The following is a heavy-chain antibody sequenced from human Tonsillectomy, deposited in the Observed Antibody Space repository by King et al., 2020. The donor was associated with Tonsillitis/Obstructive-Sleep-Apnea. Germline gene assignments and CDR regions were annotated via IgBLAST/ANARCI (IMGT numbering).Heavy chain of an antibody. D-gene: IGHD5-12*01. Sequence: VQLVESGGGLVQPGESLRLSCAASMFTFSSYAMTWVRQAPGKGLEWVSSISSRGGNTYYTDSVKGRFTISRDNSENTVFLQMYSLRAEDTAVYYWAKAMENSGYDYWFFDLWGRGTLVSVSP. CDR3: AKAMENSGYDYWFFDL. CDR1: MFTFSSYA. CDR2: ISSRGGNT. J-gene: IGHJ2*01. V-gene: IGHV3-23*04.